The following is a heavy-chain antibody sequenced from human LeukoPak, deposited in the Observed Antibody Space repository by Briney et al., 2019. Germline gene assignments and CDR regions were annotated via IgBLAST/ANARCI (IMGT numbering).Heavy chain of an antibody. CDR2: IYYSGST. D-gene: IGHD5-18*01. V-gene: IGHV4-39*01. CDR1: GGSISSSSYY. Sequence: SETLSLTCTVPGGSISSSSYYWGWIRQPPGKGLEWIGSIYYSGSTYYNPSLKSRVTISVDTSKNQFSLKLSSVTAADTAVYYCASQRGYNSRYFDYWGQGTLVTVSS. CDR3: ASQRGYNSRYFDY. J-gene: IGHJ4*02.